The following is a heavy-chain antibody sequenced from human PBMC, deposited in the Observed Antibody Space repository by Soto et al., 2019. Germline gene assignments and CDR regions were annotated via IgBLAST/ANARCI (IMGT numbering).Heavy chain of an antibody. Sequence: EVQLVESGGGLVQPGESLRLSCAASGFTFSSYGMHWVRQAPGKGLEYVSGISSDGGGAFYANSVKGRFSISRDNSKNTLYLQMGRLRPEDMAVYYCARRGGSGSYPFDYWGQGTLVTVSS. D-gene: IGHD1-26*01. J-gene: IGHJ4*02. CDR1: GFTFSSYG. CDR2: ISSDGGGA. CDR3: ARRGGSGSYPFDY. V-gene: IGHV3-64*01.